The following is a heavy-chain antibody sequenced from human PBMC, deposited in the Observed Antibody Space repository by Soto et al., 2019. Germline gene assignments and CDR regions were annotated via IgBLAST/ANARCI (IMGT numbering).Heavy chain of an antibody. CDR1: GFTFSSYA. V-gene: IGHV3-23*01. D-gene: IGHD3-9*01. Sequence: WGSLRLSCAASGFTFSSYAMSWVRQAPGKGLEWVSAISGSGGSTYYADSVKGRFTISRDNSKNTLYLQMNSLRAEDTAVYYCAKTLDILTLYGMDVWGQGTTVTVSS. CDR2: ISGSGGST. J-gene: IGHJ6*02. CDR3: AKTLDILTLYGMDV.